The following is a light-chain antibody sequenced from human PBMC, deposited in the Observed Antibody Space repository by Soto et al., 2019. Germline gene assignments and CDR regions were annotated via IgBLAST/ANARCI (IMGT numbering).Light chain of an antibody. CDR2: AAS. CDR1: QGISSY. CDR3: QQRLSWPIT. V-gene: IGKV1-9*01. Sequence: IQLTQSPSSLSASVGDRVTITCRASQGISSYLAWYQQKPGKAPKLLIYAASTLQSGVPSRFSGSGSGTDFTLTIGSLEPEDFAVYYCQQRLSWPITFGQGTRLEIK. J-gene: IGKJ5*01.